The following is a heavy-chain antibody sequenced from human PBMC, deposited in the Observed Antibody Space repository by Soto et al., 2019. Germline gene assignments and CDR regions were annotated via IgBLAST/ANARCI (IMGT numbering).Heavy chain of an antibody. CDR1: GFTFDSYA. CDR2: ISGSGDYT. Sequence: VQLLESGGGLVQPGGSLRLSCAASGFTFDSYAMNWVRQAPGKGLEWVSTISGSGDYTYYTDSVKGRFTISRDNSKNKMYLQMNSLRAEYTAVYYCAKNRGLQYYFDYWGQGTLVTVSS. CDR3: AKNRGLQYYFDY. V-gene: IGHV3-23*01. J-gene: IGHJ4*02.